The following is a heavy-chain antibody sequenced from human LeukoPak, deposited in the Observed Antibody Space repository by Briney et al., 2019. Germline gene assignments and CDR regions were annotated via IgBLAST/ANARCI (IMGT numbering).Heavy chain of an antibody. D-gene: IGHD6-6*01. CDR3: ARSPYSSSHFDY. V-gene: IGHV3-33*01. CDR2: IWYDGSSK. CDR1: GFTFSSYG. J-gene: IGHJ4*02. Sequence: QPGRSLRLSCAASGFTFSSYGMHWVRQAPGKGLEWVAVIWYDGSSKYYADSVKGRFTISRDNSKNTLYLQMNSLRAEDTAVYYCARSPYSSSHFDYWGQGTLVTVSS.